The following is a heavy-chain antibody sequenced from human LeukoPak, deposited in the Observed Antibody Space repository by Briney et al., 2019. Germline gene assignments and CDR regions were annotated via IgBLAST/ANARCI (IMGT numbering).Heavy chain of an antibody. CDR3: ARHSSGSGGAFQY. CDR2: MDDSGST. D-gene: IGHD6-19*01. CDR1: GGSISSYY. J-gene: IGHJ4*02. V-gene: IGHV4-59*08. Sequence: SETLSLTCTVSGGSISSYYWSWIRQPPGKGLEWIGYMDDSGSTNYNPSLTSRVTISEDTSKNQLSLKLGSVTAADTAVYYCARHSSGSGGAFQYWGQATPVTVSS.